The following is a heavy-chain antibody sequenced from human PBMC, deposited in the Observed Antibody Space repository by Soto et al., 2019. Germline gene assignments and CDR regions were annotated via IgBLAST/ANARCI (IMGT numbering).Heavy chain of an antibody. V-gene: IGHV3-43D*04. D-gene: IGHD6-13*01. J-gene: IGHJ6*02. CDR3: AKDMGAAAGNYGMGV. CDR1: GFTFDDYA. CDR2: ISWDGGST. Sequence: EVQLVESGGVVVQPGGSLRLSCAASGFTFDDYAMHWVRQAPGKGLEWVSLISWDGGSTYYADSVKGRFTISRDNSKNSLYLQMNSLRAEDTALYYCAKDMGAAAGNYGMGVWGQGTTVTVSS.